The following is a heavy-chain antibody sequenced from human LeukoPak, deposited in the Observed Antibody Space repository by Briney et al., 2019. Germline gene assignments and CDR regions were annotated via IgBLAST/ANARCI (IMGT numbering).Heavy chain of an antibody. CDR1: GFTFSSYA. CDR3: AQFGPGMAVGDY. Sequence: GGSLRLSCVASGFTFSSYAMSWVRQAPGKGLEWFSAISGSRSSTYYADSVKGRFTISRDNSKNTLYLQMNSLRAEDTAIYYCAQFGPGMAVGDYWGQGTLVTVSS. CDR2: ISGSRSST. V-gene: IGHV3-23*01. D-gene: IGHD2-8*01. J-gene: IGHJ4*02.